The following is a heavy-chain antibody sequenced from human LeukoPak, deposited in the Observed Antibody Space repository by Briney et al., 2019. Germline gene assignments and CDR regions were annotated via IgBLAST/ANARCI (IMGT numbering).Heavy chain of an antibody. Sequence: GGSLRLSCAASGFTFSNYEMNWVRQAPGRGLEWVSYISSGGSLIYYADSVKGRFTISRDNANDSLYLQMNSLRAEDTAVYYCARDYLWFGASASAVFDYWGQGTLVTVSS. J-gene: IGHJ4*02. CDR1: GFTFSNYE. CDR3: ARDYLWFGASASAVFDY. D-gene: IGHD3-10*01. V-gene: IGHV3-48*03. CDR2: ISSGGSLI.